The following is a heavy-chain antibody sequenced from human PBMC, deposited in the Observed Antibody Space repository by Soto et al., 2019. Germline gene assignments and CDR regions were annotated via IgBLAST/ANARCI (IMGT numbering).Heavy chain of an antibody. V-gene: IGHV5-51*01. CDR1: GYSFTSYW. CDR3: ARQNYYDSSGYLTLYYFDY. D-gene: IGHD3-22*01. Sequence: PGESLKISCKGSGYSFTSYWIGWVRQMPGKGLEWMGIIYPGDSDTRYSPSFQGQVTISADKSISTAYLQWSSLKASDTAMYYCARQNYYDSSGYLTLYYFDYWGQGTLVTVS. J-gene: IGHJ4*02. CDR2: IYPGDSDT.